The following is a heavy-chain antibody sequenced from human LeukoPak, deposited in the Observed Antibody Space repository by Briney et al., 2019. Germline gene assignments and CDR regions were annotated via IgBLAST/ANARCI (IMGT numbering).Heavy chain of an antibody. CDR3: ARDLSGIYQIDY. Sequence: ASVKVSCKASGYTFTAYYMHWVRQAAGQGLDWMGWMNPNSGGTNYPQKFQGRVTMTRDPSINTAYMEVSRLRSDDTAVYYCARDLSGIYQIDYWGQGTLVTVSS. CDR1: GYTFTAYY. J-gene: IGHJ4*02. V-gene: IGHV1-2*02. D-gene: IGHD3-10*01. CDR2: MNPNSGGT.